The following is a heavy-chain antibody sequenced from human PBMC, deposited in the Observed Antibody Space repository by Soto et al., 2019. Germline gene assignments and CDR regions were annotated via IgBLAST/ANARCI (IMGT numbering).Heavy chain of an antibody. J-gene: IGHJ4*02. D-gene: IGHD1-20*01. CDR1: GFTFSSYA. V-gene: IGHV3-30-3*01. CDR3: ARDRRSITEKLPHFDS. Sequence: GGSLRLSCAASGFTFSSYAMHWVRQAPGKGLEWVAVISYDGSNKYYADSVKGRFTISRDNSKNTLYLQMNSLRAEDTAVYYCARDRRSITEKLPHFDSGGQGTLFTFP. CDR2: ISYDGSNK.